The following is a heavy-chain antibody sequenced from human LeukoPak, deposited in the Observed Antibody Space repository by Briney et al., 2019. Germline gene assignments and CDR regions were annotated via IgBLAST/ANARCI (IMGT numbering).Heavy chain of an antibody. CDR2: ISGCGGST. CDR3: AKDSKIVGPTFRSYHYMDV. V-gene: IGHV3-23*01. CDR1: GFPFSRYC. Sequence: GGSLRLPCGAPGFPFSRYCLSWVRQAPGKGLEWVSGISGCGGSTYYADSVKGRFTISRDNSKKTLYLQMNSLRAEDTAVYYCAKDSKIVGPTFRSYHYMDVWGKGTTVTVSS. D-gene: IGHD1-26*01. J-gene: IGHJ6*03.